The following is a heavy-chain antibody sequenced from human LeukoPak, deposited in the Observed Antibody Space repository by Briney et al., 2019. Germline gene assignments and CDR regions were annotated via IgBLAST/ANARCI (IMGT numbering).Heavy chain of an antibody. CDR1: GGSFSGYY. D-gene: IGHD3-3*01. CDR3: ARHDGTIFDSSWFDP. Sequence: SETLSLTCAVYGGSFSGYYWSWIRQPPGKGLEWIGSIYYSGSTYYNPSLKSRVTISVDTSKNQFSLKLSSVTAADTAVYYCARHDGTIFDSSWFDPWGQGTLVTVSS. J-gene: IGHJ5*02. V-gene: IGHV4-34*01. CDR2: IYYSGST.